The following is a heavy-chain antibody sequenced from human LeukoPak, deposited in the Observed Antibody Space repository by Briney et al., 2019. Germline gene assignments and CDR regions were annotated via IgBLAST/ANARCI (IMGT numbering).Heavy chain of an antibody. V-gene: IGHV3-7*01. CDR3: ARRPRITIFGNGAEAFDI. CDR1: GLIVSGDY. J-gene: IGHJ3*02. D-gene: IGHD3-3*01. CDR2: IKQDGSEK. Sequence: GGSLRLSCAASGLIVSGDYMSWVRQAPGKGLEWVANIKQDGSEKYYVDSVKGRFTISRDNAKNSLYLQMNSLRAEDTAVYYCARRPRITIFGNGAEAFDIWGQGTMVTVSS.